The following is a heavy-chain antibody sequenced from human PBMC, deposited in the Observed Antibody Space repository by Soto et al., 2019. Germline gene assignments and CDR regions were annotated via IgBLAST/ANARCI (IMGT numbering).Heavy chain of an antibody. V-gene: IGHV6-1*01. J-gene: IGHJ4*02. D-gene: IGHD3-10*01. CDR3: GRTLRGHGVKYFDY. CDR2: TYYRSKWFN. CDR1: GDSVSSNSAA. Sequence: SQTLSLTCXISGDSVSSNSAAWNWIRLSPSRGLEWLGRTYYRSKWFNDHAVSVKSRITINPDTSKNQFSLQLNSVTPEDTAVYYCGRTLRGHGVKYFDYWGQGTLVTVSS.